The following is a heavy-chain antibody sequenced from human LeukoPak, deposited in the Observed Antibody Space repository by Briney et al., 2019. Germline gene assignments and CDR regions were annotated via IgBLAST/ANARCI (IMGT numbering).Heavy chain of an antibody. CDR1: GFTFSSYG. CDR2: ISGSGTNT. Sequence: WGTLRLSCAASGFTFSSYGMSWVRQAPGKGLEWVSGISGSGTNTNYADSVKGRFTISRDNSKNTVYLQMKSLRAEDTAVYYCAKSSRPVTAMAFFDYWGQGTLVTVSS. D-gene: IGHD5-18*01. V-gene: IGHV3-23*01. CDR3: AKSSRPVTAMAFFDY. J-gene: IGHJ4*02.